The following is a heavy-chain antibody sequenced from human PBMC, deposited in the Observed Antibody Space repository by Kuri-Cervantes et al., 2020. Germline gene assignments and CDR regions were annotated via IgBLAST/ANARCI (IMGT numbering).Heavy chain of an antibody. V-gene: IGHV4-39*07. D-gene: IGHD1-7*01. CDR3: ARVIDEVGPNWNSLGAFDI. J-gene: IGHJ3*02. Sequence: GSLRLSCTVSGGSISSTTYYWGWIRQPPGKGLEWIGSMYYSGSTYYKSSLKSRVTISVDTSKNQFSLKLSSVTAADTAVYYCARVIDEVGPNWNSLGAFDIWGQGTMVTVSS. CDR1: GGSISSTTYY. CDR2: MYYSGST.